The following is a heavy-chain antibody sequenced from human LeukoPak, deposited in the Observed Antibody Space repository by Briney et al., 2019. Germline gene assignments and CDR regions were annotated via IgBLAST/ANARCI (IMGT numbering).Heavy chain of an antibody. J-gene: IGHJ3*02. CDR3: ARGVVTDPDAFDI. V-gene: IGHV1-8*01. CDR2: MNPNSGNT. Sequence: GASVKVSCKASGYTFTSYDINWVRQAPGQGLEWMGWMNPNSGNTGYAQKFQGRVTMTRNTSISTAYMELSSLRSEDTAVYYCARGVVTDPDAFDIWGQGTMVTVSS. D-gene: IGHD3-22*01. CDR1: GYTFTSYD.